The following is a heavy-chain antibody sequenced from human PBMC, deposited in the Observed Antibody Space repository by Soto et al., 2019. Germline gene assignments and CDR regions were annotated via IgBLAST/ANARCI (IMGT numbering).Heavy chain of an antibody. D-gene: IGHD3-3*01. Sequence: ASVKVSCKTSGYTFNTYGINWVRQAPGQGLELIGWISAYDGKTTYAEKFQGRVTLTTDTSTSTAYMELRSLRSDDTAIYYCARDPHEFWTSYWFDPWGQGTPVTVSS. J-gene: IGHJ5*02. CDR2: ISAYDGKT. V-gene: IGHV1-18*01. CDR1: GYTFNTYG. CDR3: ARDPHEFWTSYWFDP.